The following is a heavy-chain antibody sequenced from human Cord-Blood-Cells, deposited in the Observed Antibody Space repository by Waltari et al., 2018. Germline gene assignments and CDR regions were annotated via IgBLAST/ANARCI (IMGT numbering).Heavy chain of an antibody. Sequence: QVQLVQSGAEAKKPGASVKVPCQVSGYTLIELSMHWVRQAPGKGLEWMGGFEPEDDETIYAQKFQGRVTMTEDTSTDTAYMELSSLRSEDTAVYYCATGVMGIGAFDIWGQGTMGTVSS. J-gene: IGHJ3*02. D-gene: IGHD2-8*01. CDR3: ATGVMGIGAFDI. CDR2: FEPEDDET. V-gene: IGHV1-24*01. CDR1: GYTLIELS.